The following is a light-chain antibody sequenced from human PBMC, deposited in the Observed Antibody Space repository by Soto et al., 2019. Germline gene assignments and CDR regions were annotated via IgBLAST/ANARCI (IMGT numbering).Light chain of an antibody. CDR2: AAS. CDR3: QQTYNTPWK. J-gene: IGKJ1*01. Sequence: DIQMTQSPSSLSASVGDRVTITCRASQTVNIYLSWYQQKPGKAPKLLIYAASFLQTGVPSRFSGSGSGTDFTLTISSLQTEDFANDYDQQTYNTPWKFGQGTKVDIK. V-gene: IGKV1-39*01. CDR1: QTVNIY.